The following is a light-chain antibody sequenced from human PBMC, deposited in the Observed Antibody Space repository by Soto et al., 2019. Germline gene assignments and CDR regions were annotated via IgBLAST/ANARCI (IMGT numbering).Light chain of an antibody. V-gene: IGKV3-11*01. CDR2: DAS. J-gene: IGKJ4*01. Sequence: EIVLTQSPATLSLSPGERATLSCRASQSVRSYLAWYQQKPGQAPRLLIYDASNRATGIPARFSGSGSVTDFTLTIKRLQPEDFAVYYCQQRSDWPPVFSFGGGTKVE. CDR1: QSVRSY. CDR3: QQRSDWPPVFS.